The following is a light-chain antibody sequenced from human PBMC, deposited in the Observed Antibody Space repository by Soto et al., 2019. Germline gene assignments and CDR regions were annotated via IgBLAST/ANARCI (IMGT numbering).Light chain of an antibody. CDR3: QQYDNYDIT. CDR2: DVS. J-gene: IGKJ5*01. V-gene: IGKV1-33*01. Sequence: DIQMTQSPASLSSCFGDTVTITCQASQDINKFLNWYQQKPGKAPKLLIYDVSNLETGVPSRFSGSGSETHFTLTINSLQPEDIATYYCQQYDNYDITFGQGTRLEI. CDR1: QDINKF.